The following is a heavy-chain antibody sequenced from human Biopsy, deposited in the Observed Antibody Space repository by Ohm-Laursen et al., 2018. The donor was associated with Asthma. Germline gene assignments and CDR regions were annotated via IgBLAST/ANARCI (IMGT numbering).Heavy chain of an antibody. CDR3: AKGDSSNWSHYYFDY. Sequence: LRLSCSASGFTLRRTGMHWVRQAPGQGLEWVAVIWDDDTNKHYADSVKGRFTISRDTSKNTLFLQMNSLRAEDSAVYYCAKGDSSNWSHYYFDYWGQGTLVTVSS. V-gene: IGHV3-33*03. J-gene: IGHJ4*02. D-gene: IGHD3-22*01. CDR2: IWDDDTNK. CDR1: GFTLRRTG.